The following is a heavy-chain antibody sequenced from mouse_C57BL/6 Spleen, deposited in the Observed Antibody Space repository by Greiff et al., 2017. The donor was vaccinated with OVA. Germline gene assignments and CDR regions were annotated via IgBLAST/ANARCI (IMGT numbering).Heavy chain of an antibody. J-gene: IGHJ4*01. CDR1: GYAFSRSW. D-gene: IGHD2-5*01. CDR3: ARSRSNYIYAMYY. Sequence: VQLQQSGPELVKPGASVKISCKASGYAFSRSWLNWVKQRPGKGLEWIGRIYPGDGDTNYNGKFKGKATLTADKSSSTAYMQLSSLTSEDSAVYFCARSRSNYIYAMYYWGQGTSVTVSS. V-gene: IGHV1-82*01. CDR2: IYPGDGDT.